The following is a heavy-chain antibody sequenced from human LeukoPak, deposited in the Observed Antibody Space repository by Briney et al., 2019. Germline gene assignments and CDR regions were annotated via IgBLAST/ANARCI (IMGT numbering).Heavy chain of an antibody. V-gene: IGHV1-69*13. D-gene: IGHD6-13*01. Sequence: SVKVSCKASGGTFSSYAISWVRQAPGQGLEWMGGIIPIFGTANYAQKFQGRVTITADESTSTAYMELSSLRSEDTAVYYCAKPAGRSSRDPGDAFDIWGQGTMVTVSS. CDR3: AKPAGRSSRDPGDAFDI. J-gene: IGHJ3*02. CDR1: GGTFSSYA. CDR2: IIPIFGTA.